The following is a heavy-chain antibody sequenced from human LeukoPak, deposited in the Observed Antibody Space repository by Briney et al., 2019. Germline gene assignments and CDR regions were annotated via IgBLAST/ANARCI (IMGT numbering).Heavy chain of an antibody. CDR3: ARGPESSGYYTFDF. Sequence: QASETLSLTCTVSGASISSFYWSWIRQPAGKGLEWIGRIYISGSTNYNPSLKSRVTMSLDTSKNQFSLKLTSVTAADTAVYYCARGPESSGYYTFDFWGQGTLVTVSS. V-gene: IGHV4-4*07. D-gene: IGHD3-22*01. J-gene: IGHJ4*02. CDR2: IYISGST. CDR1: GASISSFY.